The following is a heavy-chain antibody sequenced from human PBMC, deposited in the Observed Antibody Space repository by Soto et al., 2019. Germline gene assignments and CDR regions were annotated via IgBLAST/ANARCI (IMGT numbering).Heavy chain of an antibody. CDR1: GFIFSDHF. D-gene: IGHD1-26*01. V-gene: IGHV4-59*11. CDR2: IYYSGST. CDR3: ARRWGPTFDF. J-gene: IGHJ4*02. Sequence: GSLRLSCAASGFIFSDHFVDWVRQAPGKGLEWIGYIYYSGSTNYNPSLKSRVTISVDTSKNQFSLKLSSVTAADTAVYYCARRWGPTFDFWGQGTLVTVS.